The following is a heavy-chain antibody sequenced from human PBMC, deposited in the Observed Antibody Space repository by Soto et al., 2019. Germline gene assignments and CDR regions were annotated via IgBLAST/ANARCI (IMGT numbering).Heavy chain of an antibody. Sequence: GVSLRLSCAASGFTFTRYSMNWVRQAPGKGLEWVSSISSTTNYIYYGDSMKGRFTISRDNAKNSLYLEMNSLRAEDTAVYYCARESEDLTSNFDYRGQGTLVTVS. J-gene: IGHJ4*02. CDR3: ARESEDLTSNFDY. CDR1: GFTFTRYS. CDR2: ISSTTNYI. V-gene: IGHV3-21*06.